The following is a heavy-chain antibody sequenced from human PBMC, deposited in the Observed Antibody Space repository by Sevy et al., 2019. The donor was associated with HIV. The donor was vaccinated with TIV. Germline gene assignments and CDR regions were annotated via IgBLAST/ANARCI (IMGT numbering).Heavy chain of an antibody. CDR1: GFTFASYD. D-gene: IGHD6-19*01. V-gene: IGHV1-8*02. CDR3: ARFSGWYLRYGMDV. Sequence: ASVKVSCKASGFTFASYDIYWVRQATGQGLEWMVWMNTNTGNTGFAQKFQGRVTMTRNTSITTAYMELSNLRSEDTAEYYCARFSGWYLRYGMDVWGQGTTVTVSS. CDR2: MNTNTGNT. J-gene: IGHJ6*02.